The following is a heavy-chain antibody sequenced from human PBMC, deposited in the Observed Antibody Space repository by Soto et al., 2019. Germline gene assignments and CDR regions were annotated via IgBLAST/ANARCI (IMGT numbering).Heavy chain of an antibody. V-gene: IGHV3-30*18. CDR3: AKVTGYCSSSSCSREYYYYYGLDV. CDR1: GFTFSSYG. J-gene: IGHJ6*02. Sequence: PEGSLRLSCAASGFTFSSYGMHWVRQAPGKGLEWVAVISYDGSNKYYGDSVKGRFTISRDNPKNTLYLQMNSLRTEDTAVYYCAKVTGYCSSSSCSREYYYYYGLDVWGRGTTVTVSS. D-gene: IGHD2-2*01. CDR2: ISYDGSNK.